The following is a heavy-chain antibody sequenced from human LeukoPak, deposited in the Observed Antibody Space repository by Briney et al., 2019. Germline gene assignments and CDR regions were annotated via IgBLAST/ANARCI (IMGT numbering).Heavy chain of an antibody. J-gene: IGHJ4*02. Sequence: GGSQRLSCAASGFTFSSYWMHWVRQAPGKGLVWVSRINSDGGSTYSADSVKGRFTISRDNAKNTLYLQMNSLRAEDTAVYYCARGGYHAYYFDSWGQGTLVTVSS. V-gene: IGHV3-74*01. CDR3: ARGGYHAYYFDS. CDR2: INSDGGST. D-gene: IGHD5-18*01. CDR1: GFTFSSYW.